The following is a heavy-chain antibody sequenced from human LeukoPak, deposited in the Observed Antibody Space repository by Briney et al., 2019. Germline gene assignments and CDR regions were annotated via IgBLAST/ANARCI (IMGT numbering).Heavy chain of an antibody. CDR3: VKGAGDYYYSYYMDV. CDR1: GFTFSTYW. CDR2: IKQDGSEK. D-gene: IGHD4/OR15-4a*01. Sequence: GGSLRLSCAASGFTFSTYWMSWVRQAPGKGLEWVANIKQDGSEKYYVDSVKGRFTISRDNAKNSLYLQMNSLRAEDTAVYYCVKGAGDYYYSYYMDVWGKGTTVTVSS. J-gene: IGHJ6*03. V-gene: IGHV3-7*01.